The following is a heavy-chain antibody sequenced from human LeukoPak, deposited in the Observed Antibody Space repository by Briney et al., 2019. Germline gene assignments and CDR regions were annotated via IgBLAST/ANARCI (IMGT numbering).Heavy chain of an antibody. CDR2: ISSGGSYI. D-gene: IGHD4-17*01. Sequence: GGSLRLSCAASGFSFSTSGMNWVRQAPGKGLEWVSSISSGGSYIYYADSVKGRFTISRDNAKNSLYLQMNSLRAEDTAVYYCARTVTTSAPTDYWGQRTLVTLSS. CDR3: ARTVTTSAPTDY. V-gene: IGHV3-21*01. J-gene: IGHJ4*02. CDR1: GFSFSTSG.